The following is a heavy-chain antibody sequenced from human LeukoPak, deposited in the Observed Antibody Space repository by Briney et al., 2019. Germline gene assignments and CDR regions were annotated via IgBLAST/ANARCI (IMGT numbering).Heavy chain of an antibody. Sequence: GGSLTLSSAASGFTFSSYAMSWLRQAPGKGLEWVSAISGSGASTYYADSVKGRFTISRDNSKNTLYLQMNSLRAEDTAVYYCAKDERRAAAGFRYWGQGTLVTVSS. CDR3: AKDERRAAAGFRY. D-gene: IGHD6-13*01. V-gene: IGHV3-23*01. J-gene: IGHJ4*02. CDR1: GFTFSSYA. CDR2: ISGSGAST.